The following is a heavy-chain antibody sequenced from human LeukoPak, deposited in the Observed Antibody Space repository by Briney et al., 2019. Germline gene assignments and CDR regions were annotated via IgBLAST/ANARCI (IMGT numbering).Heavy chain of an antibody. J-gene: IGHJ4*02. V-gene: IGHV3-74*01. Sequence: GGSLRLSCAVSGFTFSSSWMHWVRQAPGKGLVWVSHIKTDGSTTAYADSVKGRFTISRDNAKNTLCLQMNSLRAEDTGVYYCARGNQQLLRSTPDYWGQGTLVTVSS. D-gene: IGHD2-2*01. CDR2: IKTDGSTT. CDR1: GFTFSSSW. CDR3: ARGNQQLLRSTPDY.